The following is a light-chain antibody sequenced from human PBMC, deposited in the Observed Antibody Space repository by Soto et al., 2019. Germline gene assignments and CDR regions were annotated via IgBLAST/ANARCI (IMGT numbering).Light chain of an antibody. Sequence: EVVLTQSPATLSLSPGERATLSCRASQNVRTFLDWYQQKPGQAPRLLIYCASNSATGIPARFIGSGSGTAFTLTISSLEPEDVSVYYCQQHSHWPPWTFGQGTRVEIQ. CDR2: CAS. J-gene: IGKJ1*01. V-gene: IGKV3-11*01. CDR3: QQHSHWPPWT. CDR1: QNVRTF.